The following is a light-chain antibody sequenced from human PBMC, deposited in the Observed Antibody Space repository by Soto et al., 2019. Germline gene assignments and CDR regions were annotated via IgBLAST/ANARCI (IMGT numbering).Light chain of an antibody. CDR1: QSLVYRDGNTY. Sequence: DVVMTQSPLSLPVTLGQPASISCRSSQSLVYRDGNTYLNWFQQRPGQSPRRLIYMVSNRDSGVPDRLSGSGSGTDFTLKISRVEAEDVGVYYCMQGTHWPWTFGQGTKVEIK. J-gene: IGKJ1*01. V-gene: IGKV2-30*01. CDR3: MQGTHWPWT. CDR2: MVS.